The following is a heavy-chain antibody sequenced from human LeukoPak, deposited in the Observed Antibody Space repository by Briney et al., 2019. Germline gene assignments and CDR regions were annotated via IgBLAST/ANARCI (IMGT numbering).Heavy chain of an antibody. D-gene: IGHD2-15*01. Sequence: GESLKISCKGSGYSFTSYWIGWVRQMPGKGLEWMGIIYPGDSDTRYSPSFQGQVTISADKSISTAYPQWSSLKASDTAMYYCARQGCSGGSCYSSYWFDPWGQGTLVTVSS. CDR3: ARQGCSGGSCYSSYWFDP. V-gene: IGHV5-51*01. J-gene: IGHJ5*02. CDR2: IYPGDSDT. CDR1: GYSFTSYW.